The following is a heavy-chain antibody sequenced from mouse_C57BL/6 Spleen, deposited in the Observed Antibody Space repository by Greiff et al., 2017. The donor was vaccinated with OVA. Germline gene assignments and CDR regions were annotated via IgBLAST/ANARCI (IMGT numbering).Heavy chain of an antibody. D-gene: IGHD2-4*01. CDR1: GFSFNTYA. CDR3: VAYDYDYAMDY. Sequence: VQGVESGGGLVQPKGSLKLSCAASGFSFNTYAMNWVRQAPGKGLEWVARIRSKSNNYATYYADSVKDRFTISRDDSESMLYLQMNNLKTEDTAMYYCVAYDYDYAMDYWGQGTSVTVSS. V-gene: IGHV10-1*01. J-gene: IGHJ4*01. CDR2: IRSKSNNYAT.